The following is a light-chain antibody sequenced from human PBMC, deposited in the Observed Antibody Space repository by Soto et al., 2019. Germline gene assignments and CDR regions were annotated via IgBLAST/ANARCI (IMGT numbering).Light chain of an antibody. CDR2: EAS. J-gene: IGLJ1*01. CDR1: SSNIESHA. V-gene: IGLV2-18*01. Sequence: QSVLTQPPSASGTPGQRITISCSGDSSNIESHAVNWYQQPPGTAPKLIVYEASNRPSGVPDRFSGSKSGNTASLTISGLQAADEADYYCSLYTSENTYVFGTGTKVTV. CDR3: SLYTSENTYV.